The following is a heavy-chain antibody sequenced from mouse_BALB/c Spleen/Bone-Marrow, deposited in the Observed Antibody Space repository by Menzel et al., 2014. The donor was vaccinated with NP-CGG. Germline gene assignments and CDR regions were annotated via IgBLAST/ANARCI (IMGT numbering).Heavy chain of an antibody. D-gene: IGHD2-1*01. Sequence: VQGVESGAELVRPGASVTLSYKASGYTFTDYEMHWVKQTPVHGLEWIGAIDPETGGTAYNQKFKGKATLTADKSSSTAYMELRSLTSEDSAVYYCARGGYGNYYFDYRGQGTTLTVSS. CDR2: IDPETGGT. V-gene: IGHV1-15*01. CDR3: ARGGYGNYYFDY. J-gene: IGHJ2*01. CDR1: GYTFTDYE.